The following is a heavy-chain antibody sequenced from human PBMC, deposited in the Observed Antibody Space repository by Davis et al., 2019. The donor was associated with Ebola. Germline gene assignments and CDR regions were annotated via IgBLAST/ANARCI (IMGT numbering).Heavy chain of an antibody. CDR2: ISYDGSNK. D-gene: IGHD3-3*01. CDR3: AKDRFLEWLPDY. CDR1: GFTFSSYG. V-gene: IGHV3-30*18. Sequence: PGGSLRLSCAASGFTFSSYGMHWVRQAPGKGLEWVAVISYDGSNKYYADSVKGRFTISRDNSKNTLYLQMNSLRAEDTAVYYCAKDRFLEWLPDYWGQGTLVTVSS. J-gene: IGHJ4*02.